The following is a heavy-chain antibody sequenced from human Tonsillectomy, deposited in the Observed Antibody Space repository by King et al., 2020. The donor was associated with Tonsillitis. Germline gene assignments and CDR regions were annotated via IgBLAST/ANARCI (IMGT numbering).Heavy chain of an antibody. Sequence: VQLVQSGGGVVQPGRSLRLSCAASGFTFNNYGMHWVRQAPGKGLEVVAVIWPDGSLKFYADSLEGRFTISRDNSRNTVYLQMNSLRAEDTAVYYCARESGSQGSFDYWGQGTLVTVSS. CDR2: IWPDGSLK. CDR1: GFTFNNYG. V-gene: IGHV3-33*01. CDR3: ARESGSQGSFDY. J-gene: IGHJ4*02. D-gene: IGHD1-26*01.